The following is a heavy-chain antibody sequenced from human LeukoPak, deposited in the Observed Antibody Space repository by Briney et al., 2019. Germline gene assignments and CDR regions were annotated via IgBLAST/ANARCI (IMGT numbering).Heavy chain of an antibody. V-gene: IGHV4-30-4*08. CDR3: ARDRGDYDFDI. CDR1: GGSISSGDYY. J-gene: IGHJ3*02. Sequence: PSETLSLTCTVSGGSISSGDYYWSWIRQPPGKGLEWIGYIYYSGSTYYNPSLKSRVTISVDTSKNQFSLKLSSVTAADTAVYYCARDRGDYDFDIWGQGTMVTVSS. D-gene: IGHD4-17*01. CDR2: IYYSGST.